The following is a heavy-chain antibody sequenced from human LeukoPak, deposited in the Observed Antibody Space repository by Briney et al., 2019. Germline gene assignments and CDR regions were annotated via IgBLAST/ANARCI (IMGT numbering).Heavy chain of an antibody. CDR1: GGSISGYY. CDR3: ARFLRGATNALEI. J-gene: IGHJ3*02. CDR2: IFYSGTT. D-gene: IGHD1-26*01. Sequence: SETLSLTCTVSGGSISGYYWGWIRQPPGKGLEYIGFIFYSGTTNYNPSLKSRVTISVDTSKNQFSLKLSSLTAADTAVYYCARFLRGATNALEIWGQGTMVTVSS. V-gene: IGHV4-59*01.